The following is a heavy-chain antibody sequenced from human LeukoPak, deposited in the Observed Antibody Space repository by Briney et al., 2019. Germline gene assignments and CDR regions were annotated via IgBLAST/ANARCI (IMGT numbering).Heavy chain of an antibody. D-gene: IGHD1-20*01. V-gene: IGHV1-46*01. J-gene: IGHJ2*01. CDR1: GYTFTSYY. Sequence: ASVKVSCKASGYTFTSYYMHWVRQAPGQGLEWMGIINPSGGSTSYAQKFQGRVTMTRDTSTSTVYMELSSLRSEDTAVYYCARDKPVYNWNDVMYFDLWGRGTLVTVSS. CDR2: INPSGGST. CDR3: ARDKPVYNWNDVMYFDL.